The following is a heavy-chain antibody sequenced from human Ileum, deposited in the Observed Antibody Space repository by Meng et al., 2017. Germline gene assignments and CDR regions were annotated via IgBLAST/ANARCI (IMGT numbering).Heavy chain of an antibody. D-gene: IGHD2/OR15-2a*01. J-gene: IGHJ5*02. V-gene: IGHV3-7*01. CDR2: IKQDESEK. CDR3: AILGFQGIDP. CDR1: GFTFSNYW. Sequence: VQLGESGGGLVQPGGSLRLSCAASGFTFSNYWMSWVRQSPGKGLEWVANIKQDESEKYFMDSVKGRFTVSRDNAKNSLYLQMNSLRAEDTAVYYCAILGFQGIDPWGQGTLVTVSS.